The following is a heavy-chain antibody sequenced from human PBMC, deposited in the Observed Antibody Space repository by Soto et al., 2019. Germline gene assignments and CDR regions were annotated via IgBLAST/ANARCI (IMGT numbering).Heavy chain of an antibody. Sequence: PGGSLRLSCAASGFTVSSNYMSWVRQAPGKGLEWGSVIYSGGSTYYADSGKGRFTISRDNSKNTLYLQMNRLRAEDTSVYYCARDAPSYSSRWYRYYGMDVWGQGTTVTVSS. V-gene: IGHV3-53*01. CDR1: GFTVSSNY. CDR3: ARDAPSYSSRWYRYYGMDV. CDR2: IYSGGST. D-gene: IGHD6-19*01. J-gene: IGHJ6*02.